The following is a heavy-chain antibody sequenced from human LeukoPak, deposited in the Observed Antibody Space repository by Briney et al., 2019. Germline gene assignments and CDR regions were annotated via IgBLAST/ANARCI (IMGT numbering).Heavy chain of an antibody. CDR3: ARGLRRSSTRGDLDY. V-gene: IGHV4-34*01. D-gene: IGHD3-16*01. CDR2: INHSGST. CDR1: GGSFSGYY. Sequence: SETLSLTCAVYGGSFSGYYWSWIRQPPGKGLEWIGEINHSGSTNYNPSPKSRVTISVDTSKNQFSLKLSSVTAADTAVYYCARGLRRSSTRGDLDYWGQGTLVTVSS. J-gene: IGHJ4*02.